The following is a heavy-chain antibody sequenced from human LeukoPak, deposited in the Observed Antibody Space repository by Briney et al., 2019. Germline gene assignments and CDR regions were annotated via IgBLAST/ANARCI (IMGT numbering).Heavy chain of an antibody. J-gene: IGHJ4*02. V-gene: IGHV3-23*01. CDR1: GFTFSSYA. Sequence: GGSLRLSCAASGFTFSSYAMSWVRQAPGKGLEWVSAISGSGGSTYYADSVKGRSTISRDNSKNTLYLQMNSLRAEDTAVYYCAKDTLSSTSPCDYWGQGTLVTVSS. CDR3: AKDTLSSTSPCDY. CDR2: ISGSGGST. D-gene: IGHD2-2*01.